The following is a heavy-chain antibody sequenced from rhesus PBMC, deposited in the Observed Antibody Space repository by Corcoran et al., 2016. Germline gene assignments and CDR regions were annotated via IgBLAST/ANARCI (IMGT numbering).Heavy chain of an antibody. CDR1: GYTFTDYY. Sequence: QVQLVQSGAEVKKPGSSVTVSCKASGYTFTDYYMHWVRQAPRQGLEWMGWINTYTGNTKNAPKFQCMVTMTRDTSTSTAYMELSSLRSEDTAVYYCARVPLLQYLDWLLSYFDYWGQGVLVTVSS. CDR3: ARVPLLQYLDWLLSYFDY. V-gene: IGHV1S2*01. CDR2: INTYTGNT. D-gene: IGHD3-3*01. J-gene: IGHJ4*01.